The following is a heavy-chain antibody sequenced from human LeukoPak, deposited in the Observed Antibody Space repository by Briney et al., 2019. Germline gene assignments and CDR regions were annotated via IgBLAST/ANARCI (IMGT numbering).Heavy chain of an antibody. CDR2: IYYSGNT. D-gene: IGHD5-12*01. Sequence: SETLSLTCTVSNDSINNYYWSWIRQPPGKGLEWIGYIYYSGNTNYNPSLKSRVTISLDTSKNQFSLELSSVTAADTAVYYCARKYNGYGGWIDYWAQGTLVTVSS. CDR1: NDSINNYY. V-gene: IGHV4-59*01. CDR3: ARKYNGYGGWIDY. J-gene: IGHJ4*02.